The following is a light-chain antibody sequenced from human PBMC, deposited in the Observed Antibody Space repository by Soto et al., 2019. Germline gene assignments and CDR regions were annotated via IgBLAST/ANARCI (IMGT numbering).Light chain of an antibody. CDR1: SSDVGGYNY. J-gene: IGLJ1*01. Sequence: QSALTQPASVSGSPGQSITISCTGTSSDVGGYNYVSWYQQHPGKAPKLMIYEVNTRPSGVSNRFSGSKSGNTASLTISGLQAEDEADYYCSSYTLSNTLEHYVFGTGTKLTVL. CDR3: SSYTLSNTLEHYV. CDR2: EVN. V-gene: IGLV2-14*01.